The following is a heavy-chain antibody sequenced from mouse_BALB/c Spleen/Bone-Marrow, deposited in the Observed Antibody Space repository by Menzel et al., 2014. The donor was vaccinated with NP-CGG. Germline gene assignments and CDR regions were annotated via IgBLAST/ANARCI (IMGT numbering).Heavy chain of an antibody. D-gene: IGHD1-1*01. CDR3: ARGGSSYGWYFDV. J-gene: IGHJ1*01. V-gene: IGHV14-3*02. Sequence: VQLQQSGAELVKPGASVKLSCTASGFNIKDTYMHWVKQRPEQGLEWIERIDPANGNTKYDPKFQGKATITADTSSNTAYLQLSSLTSEDTAVYYCARGGSSYGWYFDVWGAGTTVTVSS. CDR1: GFNIKDTY. CDR2: IDPANGNT.